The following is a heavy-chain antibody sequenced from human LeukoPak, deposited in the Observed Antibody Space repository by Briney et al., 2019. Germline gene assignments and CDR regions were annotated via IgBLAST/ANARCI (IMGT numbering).Heavy chain of an antibody. Sequence: PGGSLRLSCAASGFTFDDYAMHWVRQAPGKGLEWVAVISYDGSNKYYADSVKGRFTISRDNSKNTLYLQMNSLRAEDTAVYYCAKDPYGDYVEGGWFDPWGQGTLVTVSS. CDR1: GFTFDDYA. CDR3: AKDPYGDYVEGGWFDP. CDR2: ISYDGSNK. V-gene: IGHV3-30*18. D-gene: IGHD4-17*01. J-gene: IGHJ5*02.